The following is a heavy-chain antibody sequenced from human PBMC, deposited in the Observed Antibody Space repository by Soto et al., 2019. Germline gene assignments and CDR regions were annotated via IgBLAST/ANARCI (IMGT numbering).Heavy chain of an antibody. V-gene: IGHV3-30*18. D-gene: IGHD1-7*01. CDR1: GFTFSSYG. CDR2: ISYDGSNK. J-gene: IGHJ5*02. Sequence: GGSLRLSCAASGFTFSSYGMHWVRQAPGKGLEWVAVISYDGSNKYYADSVKGRFTISRDNSKNTLYLQMNSLRAEDTAVYYCAKESVTGTAHHWGQGTLVTVSS. CDR3: AKESVTGTAHH.